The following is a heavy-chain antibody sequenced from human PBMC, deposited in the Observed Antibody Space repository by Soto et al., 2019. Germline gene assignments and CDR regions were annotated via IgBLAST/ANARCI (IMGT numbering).Heavy chain of an antibody. D-gene: IGHD3-3*02. CDR2: IRSKANSYAT. V-gene: IGHV3-73*01. CDR1: GFTFSGSA. J-gene: IGHJ6*03. CDR3: TSISSPPYYYYYYYMDV. Sequence: GGSLRLSCAASGFTFSGSAMHWVRQASGKGLEWVGRIRSKANSYATAYAASVKGRFTISREDSKNTAYLQMNSLKTEDTAVYYCTSISSPPYYYYYYYMDVWGKGTTVTVSS.